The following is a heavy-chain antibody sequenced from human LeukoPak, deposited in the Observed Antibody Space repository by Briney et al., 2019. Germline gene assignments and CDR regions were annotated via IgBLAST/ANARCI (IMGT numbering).Heavy chain of an antibody. CDR2: IIPIFGTA. J-gene: IGHJ4*02. CDR1: GGTFSSYA. V-gene: IGHV1-69*13. CDR3: ARKDIVATITPFDY. D-gene: IGHD5-12*01. Sequence: SVTVSFTASGGTFSSYAISWVRQAPGQGLEWMGGIIPIFGTANYAQKFQGRVTITADESTSTAYMELSSLRSEDTAVYYCARKDIVATITPFDYWGQGALVTVSS.